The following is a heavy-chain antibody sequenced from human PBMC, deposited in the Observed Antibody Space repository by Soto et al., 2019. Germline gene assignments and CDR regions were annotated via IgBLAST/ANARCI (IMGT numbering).Heavy chain of an antibody. V-gene: IGHV1-69*12. CDR2: IMPIFRTA. CDR1: GGTFSTAA. J-gene: IGHJ6*02. CDR3: ARDTDRAQLGWNYYSIMDV. Sequence: QVQVVQSGAEMKKPGSSVKVSCKTSGGTFSTAAISWVRQAPGQGLEWMGGIMPIFRTADYAQKFQGRVTITADESATTAYLELSSLTSEDTAVYYCARDTDRAQLGWNYYSIMDVWGQGTTVTVTS. D-gene: IGHD6-19*01.